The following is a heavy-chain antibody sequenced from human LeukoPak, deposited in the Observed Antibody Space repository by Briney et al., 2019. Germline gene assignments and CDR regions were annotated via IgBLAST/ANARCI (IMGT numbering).Heavy chain of an antibody. Sequence: PGGSLRLSCAASGFTFSAYSMSWVRQAPGKGLEWVSSISGKSDYIFYADSMKGRFTISRDNAQKSLYLQMNSLRAEDTAVYYCARDHHGPRRYFDWLRPGDYWGQGTLVTVSS. V-gene: IGHV3-21*01. J-gene: IGHJ4*02. CDR2: ISGKSDYI. D-gene: IGHD3-9*01. CDR3: ARDHHGPRRYFDWLRPGDY. CDR1: GFTFSAYS.